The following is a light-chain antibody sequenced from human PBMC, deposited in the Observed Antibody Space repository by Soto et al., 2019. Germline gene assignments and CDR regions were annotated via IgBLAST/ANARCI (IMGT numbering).Light chain of an antibody. CDR3: QQHNDYPLT. Sequence: DIQMTQSPSTLSASVGDRVTLTCRASQSVNNWLSWYQQKTAKAPKLLLYNASTLDSAVPSRFSGSGSGTEFTITISSLQPDDFATYYYQQHNDYPLTFGGGTKVDIK. V-gene: IGKV1-5*03. CDR1: QSVNNW. CDR2: NAS. J-gene: IGKJ4*01.